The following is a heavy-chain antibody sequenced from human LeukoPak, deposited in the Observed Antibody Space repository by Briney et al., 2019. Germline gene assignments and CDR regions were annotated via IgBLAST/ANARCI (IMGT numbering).Heavy chain of an antibody. CDR3: ARRWDTAAGFDP. CDR1: GGSFSGYY. V-gene: IGHV4-34*01. J-gene: IGHJ5*02. Sequence: ASETLSLTCAVSGGSFSGYYWSWIRQSPGKGLEWIGEINHSGNTNYNPSLKSRVTISVDTSKNQFSLKLSSVTAADTAVYYCARRWDTAAGFDPWGQGTLVIVSS. CDR2: INHSGNT. D-gene: IGHD5-18*01.